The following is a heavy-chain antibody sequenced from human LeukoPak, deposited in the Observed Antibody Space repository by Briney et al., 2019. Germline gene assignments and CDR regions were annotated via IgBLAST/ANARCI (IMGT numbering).Heavy chain of an antibody. V-gene: IGHV3-48*01. CDR1: GFTFNIYS. J-gene: IGHJ4*02. CDR3: VRDGEDGVCDY. Sequence: GGSLRLSCAASGFTFNIYSIHWVRQAPGKGLEWVSYISSTSSTIYYADSVKGRFTISRDNAKNSLYLQMNSLRAEDTAVYYCVRDGEDGVCDYWGQGTLVTVSS. CDR2: ISSTSSTI. D-gene: IGHD3-3*01.